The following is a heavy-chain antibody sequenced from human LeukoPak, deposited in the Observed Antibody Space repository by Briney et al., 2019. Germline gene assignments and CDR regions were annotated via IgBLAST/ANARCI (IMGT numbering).Heavy chain of an antibody. CDR2: INPSGGST. CDR1: GYTFTSYC. Sequence: ASVKVSCKASGYTFTSYCMHWVRQAPGQGLEWMGIINPSGGSTSYAQKFQGRVTMTRDMSTSTVYMELSSLRSEDTAVYYCARDGYCSSTSCLEWEFDYWGQGTLVTVSS. V-gene: IGHV1-46*01. D-gene: IGHD2-2*03. CDR3: ARDGYCSSTSCLEWEFDY. J-gene: IGHJ4*02.